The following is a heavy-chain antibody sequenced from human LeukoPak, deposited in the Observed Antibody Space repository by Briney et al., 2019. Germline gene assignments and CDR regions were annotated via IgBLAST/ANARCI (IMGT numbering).Heavy chain of an antibody. CDR1: GYTFTSYY. CDR3: ARESIHYDSSGYYTEDAFDI. Sequence: GASVKVSCKASGYTFTSYYMHWVRQAPGQGLEWMGIINPSGGSTSYAQKFQGRVTMTRDTSTSTVYMELSSLRSEDTAVYYCARESIHYDSSGYYTEDAFDIWGQGTMVTVSS. D-gene: IGHD3-22*01. V-gene: IGHV1-46*01. J-gene: IGHJ3*02. CDR2: INPSGGST.